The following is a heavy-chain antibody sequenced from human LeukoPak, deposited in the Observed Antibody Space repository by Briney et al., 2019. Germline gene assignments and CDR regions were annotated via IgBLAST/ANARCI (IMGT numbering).Heavy chain of an antibody. CDR3: AGVLSSGYAIGFDY. CDR1: GYTFTTYA. V-gene: IGHV7-4-1*02. J-gene: IGHJ4*02. CDR2: IDTNTGNP. D-gene: IGHD5-12*01. Sequence: EASVKVSCKASGYTFTTYAMNWVRQAPGQGLEWKGWIDTNTGNPTYAQDFTGRFVFSLDTSVSTAFLQISSLEAEDTAVYYCAGVLSSGYAIGFDYWGQGTLVTVSS.